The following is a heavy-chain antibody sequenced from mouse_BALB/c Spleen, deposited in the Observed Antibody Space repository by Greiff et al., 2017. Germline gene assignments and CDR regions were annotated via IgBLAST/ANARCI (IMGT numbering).Heavy chain of an antibody. CDR3: ARDSYYGNYAWFAY. D-gene: IGHD2-10*01. CDR1: GFTFSSYG. CDR2: INSNGGST. J-gene: IGHJ3*01. Sequence: EVKLVESGGGLVQPGGSLKLSCAASGFTFSSYGMSWVRQTPDKRLELVATINSNGGSTYYPDSVKGRFTISRDNAKNTLYLQMSSLKSEDTAMYYCARDSYYGNYAWFAYWGQGTLVTVSA. V-gene: IGHV5-6-3*01.